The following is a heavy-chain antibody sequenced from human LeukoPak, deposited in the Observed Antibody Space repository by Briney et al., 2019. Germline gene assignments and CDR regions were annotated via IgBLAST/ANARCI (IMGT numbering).Heavy chain of an antibody. D-gene: IGHD3-22*01. CDR2: IYYSGST. J-gene: IGHJ2*01. CDR1: GGSISSSSYY. V-gene: IGHV4-39*01. CDR3: ARRRSSISYYYDSSGPTDGIWYFDL. Sequence: ASETLSLTCTVSGGSISSSSYYWGWIRQPPGKGLEWIGSIYYSGSTYYNPSLKSRVTISVDTSKNQFSLKLSSVTAADTAVYYCARRRSSISYYYDSSGPTDGIWYFDLWGRGTLVTVSS.